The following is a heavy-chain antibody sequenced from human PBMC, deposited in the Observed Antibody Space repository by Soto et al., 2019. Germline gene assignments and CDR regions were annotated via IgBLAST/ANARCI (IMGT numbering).Heavy chain of an antibody. CDR3: AKVPYSSSQYYFDY. CDR1: GFTFSSYA. D-gene: IGHD6-13*01. CDR2: ISGSGGST. Sequence: GGSRRLSCAASGFTFSSYAMSWVRQAPGKGLEWASAISGSGGSTYYADSVKGRFTISRDNSKNTLYLQMNSLRAEDTAVYYCAKVPYSSSQYYFDYWGQGTLVTVSS. V-gene: IGHV3-23*01. J-gene: IGHJ4*02.